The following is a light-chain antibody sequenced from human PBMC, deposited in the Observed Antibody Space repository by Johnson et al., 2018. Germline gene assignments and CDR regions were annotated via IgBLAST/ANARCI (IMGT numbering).Light chain of an antibody. CDR1: SSNIGNNY. Sequence: QSVLTQPPSVSAAPGQKVTISCSGSSSNIGNNYVSWYQQLPGTAPKLLIYENNKRPSGIPDRFSGSKSGTSATLGITGLQTGGEADYYCGTWASSLSAGNVFGTGTKFTVL. CDR3: GTWASSLSAGNV. CDR2: ENN. J-gene: IGLJ1*01. V-gene: IGLV1-51*02.